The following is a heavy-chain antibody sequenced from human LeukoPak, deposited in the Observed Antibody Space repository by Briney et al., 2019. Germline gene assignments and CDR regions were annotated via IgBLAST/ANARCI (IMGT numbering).Heavy chain of an antibody. J-gene: IGHJ1*01. CDR2: IYYSGST. CDR1: GGSISSSSYY. V-gene: IGHV4-39*01. Sequence: SETLSLTCTVSGGSISSSSYYWGWIRQPPGKGLEWIGSIYYSGSTYYNPSLKSRVTISVDTSKNQFSLKLNSVTAADTAVYYCARLRDGYNYWYFQHWGQGTLVTVSS. CDR3: ARLRDGYNYWYFQH. D-gene: IGHD5-24*01.